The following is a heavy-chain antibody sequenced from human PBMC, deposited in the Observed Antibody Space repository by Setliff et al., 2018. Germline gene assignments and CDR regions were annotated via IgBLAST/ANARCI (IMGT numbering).Heavy chain of an antibody. CDR2: INYSGST. Sequence: SETLSLTCTVSGGSISSYYWSWIRQPPGKGLEWIGYINYSGSTNYNPSLKSRVTISEDMSKNQFSLKVSSVTAADTAIYYCALSSSWFKDFQHWGQDTLVT. V-gene: IGHV4-59*01. CDR3: ALSSSWFKDFQH. D-gene: IGHD6-13*01. CDR1: GGSISSYY. J-gene: IGHJ1*01.